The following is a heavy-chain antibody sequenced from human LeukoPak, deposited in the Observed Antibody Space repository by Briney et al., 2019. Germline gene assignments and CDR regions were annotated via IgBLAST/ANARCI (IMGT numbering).Heavy chain of an antibody. Sequence: PSQTLSLTCTVSGGSISSGGYYWSWIRQHPGKGLEWIGYIYYSGSTYYNPSLKSRVTILVDTSKNQFSLKLSSVTAADTAVYYCARGGSYVYYYYYMDVWGKGTTVTVSS. D-gene: IGHD1-26*01. CDR1: GGSISSGGYY. V-gene: IGHV4-31*03. J-gene: IGHJ6*03. CDR2: IYYSGST. CDR3: ARGGSYVYYYYYMDV.